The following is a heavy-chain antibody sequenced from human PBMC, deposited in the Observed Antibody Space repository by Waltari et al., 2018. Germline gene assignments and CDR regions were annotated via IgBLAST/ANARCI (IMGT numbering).Heavy chain of an antibody. V-gene: IGHV1-69*05. J-gene: IGHJ4*02. CDR3: ASIAARPNYFDY. CDR1: GGTISSYA. Sequence: QVQLVQSGAEVKKPGSSVKVSCKASGGTISSYAISWVRQAPGQGLEWMGGIIPIFGTANYAQKFQGRVTITTDESTSTAYMELSSLRSEDTAVYYCASIAARPNYFDYWGQGTLVTVSS. D-gene: IGHD6-6*01. CDR2: IIPIFGTA.